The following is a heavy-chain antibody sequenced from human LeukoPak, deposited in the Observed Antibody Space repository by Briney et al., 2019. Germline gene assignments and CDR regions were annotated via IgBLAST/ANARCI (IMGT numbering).Heavy chain of an antibody. CDR2: INHSGST. CDR1: GGSFSGYY. J-gene: IGHJ4*02. CDR3: ARGRIQLWSYYFDY. D-gene: IGHD5-18*01. V-gene: IGHV4-34*01. Sequence: WETLSLTCAVYGGSFSGYYWSWIRQPPGKGLEWIGEINHSGSTNYNPSLKSRVTISVDTSKNQFSLKLSSVTAADTAVYYCARGRIQLWSYYFDYWGQGTLVTVSS.